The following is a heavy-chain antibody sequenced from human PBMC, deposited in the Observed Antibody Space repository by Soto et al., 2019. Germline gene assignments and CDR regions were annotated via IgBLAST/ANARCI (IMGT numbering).Heavy chain of an antibody. CDR1: GYTFTGYY. J-gene: IGHJ5*02. CDR2: INPNSGGT. D-gene: IGHD1-20*01. Sequence: ASVKVSCKASGYTFTGYYMHWVRQAPGQGLEWMGWINPNSGGTNYAQKFQGWVTMTRDTSISTAYMELSRLRSDDTAVYYCARELHNSDTLNWFDPWGQGALVTVSS. CDR3: ARELHNSDTLNWFDP. V-gene: IGHV1-2*04.